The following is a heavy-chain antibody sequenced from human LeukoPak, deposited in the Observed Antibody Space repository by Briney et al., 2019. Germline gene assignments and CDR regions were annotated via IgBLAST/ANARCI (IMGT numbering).Heavy chain of an antibody. D-gene: IGHD1-26*01. V-gene: IGHV1-46*01. Sequence: GASVKVSCKAFGHSLTSYSMHWVRQAPGQGLEWMGIINPSGGSTSYAQKFQGRVTMTRDTSTSTVYMEVTSLRSEDTAVYYCARDHVYSIVGATTANYFDYWGQGTLVTVSS. CDR3: ARDHVYSIVGATTANYFDY. CDR1: GHSLTSYS. J-gene: IGHJ4*02. CDR2: INPSGGST.